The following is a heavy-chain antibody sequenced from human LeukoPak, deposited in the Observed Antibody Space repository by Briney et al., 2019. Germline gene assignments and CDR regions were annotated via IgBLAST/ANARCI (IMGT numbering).Heavy chain of an antibody. CDR1: GGTFSSYA. CDR2: IIPLFGTA. CDR3: ARTIVVVVAATAHDGVRGWFDP. J-gene: IGHJ5*02. V-gene: IGHV1-69*05. Sequence: SVKVSCKASGGTFSSYAISWVRQAPGQGLEWMGGIIPLFGTANYAQKFQGRVTITTDESTSTAYMELSSLRSEDTAVYYCARTIVVVVAATAHDGVRGWFDPWGQGTLVTVSS. D-gene: IGHD2-15*01.